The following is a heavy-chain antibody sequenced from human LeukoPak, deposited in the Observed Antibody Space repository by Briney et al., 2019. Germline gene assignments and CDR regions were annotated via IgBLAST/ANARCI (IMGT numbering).Heavy chain of an antibody. Sequence: SETLSLTCTVSGGSISTYYWSWIRQPPGKGLEWIGYIYYSGGTNYNPSLKSRVTISVDTSKNQFSLKLSSVTAADTAVYYCARSMIVVVITTGWFDPWGQGTLVTVSS. CDR1: GGSISTYY. CDR3: ARSMIVVVITTGWFDP. V-gene: IGHV4-59*12. D-gene: IGHD3-22*01. CDR2: IYYSGGT. J-gene: IGHJ5*02.